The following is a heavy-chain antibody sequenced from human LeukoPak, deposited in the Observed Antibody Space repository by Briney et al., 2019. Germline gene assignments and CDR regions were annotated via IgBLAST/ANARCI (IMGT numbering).Heavy chain of an antibody. J-gene: IGHJ3*02. CDR1: GYTLTSYA. D-gene: IGHD3-10*01. V-gene: IGHV1-18*01. Sequence: GASVKVSCKAPGYTLTSYAFSWVRQAPGQGQEWMGRISAYNGNTNYAQKLQGRVTMTTDTSTSTAYMELRSLRSDDTAVYYGARDGGPMVRGANDAFDIWGQGTMVTVSS. CDR3: ARDGGPMVRGANDAFDI. CDR2: ISAYNGNT.